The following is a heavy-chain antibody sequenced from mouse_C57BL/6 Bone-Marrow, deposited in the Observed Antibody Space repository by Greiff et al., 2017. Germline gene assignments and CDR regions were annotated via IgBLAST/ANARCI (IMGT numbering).Heavy chain of an antibody. V-gene: IGHV1-47*01. D-gene: IGHD5-1*01. CDR1: GYTFTTYP. Sequence: QVQLKQSGADLVKPGASLKMSCTASGYTFTTYPIEWMQQNHGKSLEWIGNFRPYNDDNKYNEKFKGKATLTVEKSSNTVDLELSRLTSYDSAVYYCARSSTFFYYFDDWGQGTTLTVSS. J-gene: IGHJ2*01. CDR3: ARSSTFFYYFDD. CDR2: FRPYNDDN.